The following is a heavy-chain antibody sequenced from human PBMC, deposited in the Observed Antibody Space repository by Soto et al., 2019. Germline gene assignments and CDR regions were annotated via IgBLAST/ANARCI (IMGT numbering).Heavy chain of an antibody. CDR3: ARHLGAFGRIAARHPDYYYYGMDV. CDR2: IYPGDSDT. D-gene: IGHD6-6*01. Sequence: GESLKISCKGSGYSFTSYWIGWVRQMPGKGLEWMGIIYPGDSDTRYSPSFQGQVTISADKSISTAYLQWSSLKASDTAMYYCARHLGAFGRIAARHPDYYYYGMDVWGQGTTVTVSS. CDR1: GYSFTSYW. V-gene: IGHV5-51*01. J-gene: IGHJ6*02.